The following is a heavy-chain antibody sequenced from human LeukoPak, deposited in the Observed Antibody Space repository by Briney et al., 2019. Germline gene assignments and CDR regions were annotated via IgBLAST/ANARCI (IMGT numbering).Heavy chain of an antibody. D-gene: IGHD6-6*01. Sequence: SETLSLTCTVSGYSISSGYFWGWMRQPPGKGLEWIGSIYQSETAHYNPSLKSRVTISVDTSKNQFSLKLRSVMAADTAVYYCARVGIAARSYFDYWGQGTLVTVSS. V-gene: IGHV4-38-2*02. J-gene: IGHJ4*02. CDR2: IYQSETA. CDR3: ARVGIAARSYFDY. CDR1: GYSISSGYF.